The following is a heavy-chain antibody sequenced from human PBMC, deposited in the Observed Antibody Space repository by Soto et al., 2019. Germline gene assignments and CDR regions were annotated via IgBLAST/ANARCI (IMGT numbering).Heavy chain of an antibody. CDR1: GFTFSSYA. Sequence: GGSLRLSCAASGFTFSSYAMSWVRQAPGKGLEWVSAISGSGGSTYYADSVKGRFTISRDNSKNTLYLQMNSLRAEDTAVYYCAKDNDILTGYYRLRPNFDYWGQGTLVTVSS. J-gene: IGHJ4*02. V-gene: IGHV3-23*01. D-gene: IGHD3-9*01. CDR3: AKDNDILTGYYRLRPNFDY. CDR2: ISGSGGST.